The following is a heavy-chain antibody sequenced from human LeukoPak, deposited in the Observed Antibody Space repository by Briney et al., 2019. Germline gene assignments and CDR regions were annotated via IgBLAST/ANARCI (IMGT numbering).Heavy chain of an antibody. V-gene: IGHV3-74*01. D-gene: IGHD3-10*01. Sequence: GGSLRLSCAASGFTFSSYWIHWVRQAPGKGLVWVSRINSDGSSTSYADSVKGRFTISRDNAKNTLYLQMNSLRAEDTAVYYCAQAGSGSYGIDYWGQGTLVTVSS. CDR3: AQAGSGSYGIDY. CDR1: GFTFSSYW. CDR2: INSDGSST. J-gene: IGHJ4*02.